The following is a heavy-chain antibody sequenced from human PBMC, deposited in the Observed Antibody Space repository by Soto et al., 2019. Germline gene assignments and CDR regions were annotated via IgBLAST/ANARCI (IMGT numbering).Heavy chain of an antibody. V-gene: IGHV3-11*01. CDR1: GFTFSDYY. CDR3: AWGQSIFYGMDV. D-gene: IGHD3-16*01. Sequence: QVQLVESGGGLVKPGGSLRLSCAASGFTFSDYYMNWIRQAPGKGLEWVSYLSSSGTTIYYADSVKGRSTISRDNAKNSLFLEMKSLRAEDTALYYCAWGQSIFYGMDVWGQGTTVTVSS. CDR2: LSSSGTTI. J-gene: IGHJ6*02.